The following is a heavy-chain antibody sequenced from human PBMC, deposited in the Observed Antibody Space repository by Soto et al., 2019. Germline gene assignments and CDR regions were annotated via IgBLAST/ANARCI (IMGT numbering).Heavy chain of an antibody. CDR3: ASPETGTTSFDY. D-gene: IGHD1-7*01. CDR2: IYYSGST. V-gene: IGHV4-59*01. J-gene: IGHJ4*02. CDR1: GGSLSSYY. Sequence: PSETLSLTCTVSGGSLSSYYWSWIRQPPGKGLEWIGYIYYSGSTNYNPSLKSRVTISVDTSKNQFSLKLSSVTAADTAVYYCASPETGTTSFDYWGQGTLVIVSS.